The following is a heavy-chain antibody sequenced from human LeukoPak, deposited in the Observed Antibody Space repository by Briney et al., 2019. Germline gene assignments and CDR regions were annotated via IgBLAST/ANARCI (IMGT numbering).Heavy chain of an antibody. D-gene: IGHD2-15*01. Sequence: PGGSLRLSCAASGFTFSSYAMSWVRQAPGKGLEWVSAISGSGGSTYYADSVKGRFTISRDNSKNTLYLQMNSLRAEDTAVYYCAEAHLDDGSADYFDYWGQGPLVTVSS. J-gene: IGHJ4*02. V-gene: IGHV3-23*01. CDR1: GFTFSSYA. CDR3: AEAHLDDGSADYFDY. CDR2: ISGSGGST.